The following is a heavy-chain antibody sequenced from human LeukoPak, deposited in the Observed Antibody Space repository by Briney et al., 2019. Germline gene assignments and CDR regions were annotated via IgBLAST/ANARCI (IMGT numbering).Heavy chain of an antibody. J-gene: IGHJ4*02. CDR2: ISYDGSNK. D-gene: IGHD3-10*01. V-gene: IGHV3-30*04. CDR3: ARDGGYGDLDY. Sequence: GGSLRLSCAASGFTFSSYAMHWVRQAPGKGLEWVAVISYDGSNKYYADSVKGRFTISRDNSKNTLYLQMNSLRAEDTAVYYCARDGGYGDLDYWGQGTLVTVSS. CDR1: GFTFSSYA.